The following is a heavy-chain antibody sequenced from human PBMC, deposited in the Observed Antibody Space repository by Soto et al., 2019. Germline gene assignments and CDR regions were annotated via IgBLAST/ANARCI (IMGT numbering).Heavy chain of an antibody. D-gene: IGHD3-10*01. CDR3: ARRYGGAVDY. V-gene: IGHV4-59*08. Sequence: QVQLQESGPGLVKPSETLSLTCTVSGGSISNYYWSWIRQPPGKGLEWIGYIYFSGSTNYNPSLKSRVTLSEDTSKNQFSLKLSSVTAADTAVYYCARRYGGAVDYWGQGTLVTVSS. CDR2: IYFSGST. J-gene: IGHJ4*02. CDR1: GGSISNYY.